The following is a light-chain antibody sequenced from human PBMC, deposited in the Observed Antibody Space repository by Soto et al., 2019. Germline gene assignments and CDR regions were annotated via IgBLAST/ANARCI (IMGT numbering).Light chain of an antibody. J-gene: IGKJ1*01. CDR3: QQYNSYSRT. V-gene: IGKV1-5*01. CDR2: DAS. Sequence: DIQMTQSPSTLSASVGDRVTITCRASRSVSTSLAWYQKKPGKAPKLLIFDASSLESGVPSRFSGSGSGTELTLTISGLQPDDFATYYCQQYNSYSRTFGQGTKVDIK. CDR1: RSVSTS.